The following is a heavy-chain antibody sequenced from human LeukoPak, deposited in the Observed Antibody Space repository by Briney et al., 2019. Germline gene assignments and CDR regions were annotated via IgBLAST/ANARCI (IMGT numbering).Heavy chain of an antibody. CDR1: GGTFSSYA. Sequence: SVKVSCTASGGTFSSYAISWVRQAPGQGLEWMGGIIPIFGTANYAQKFQGRVTITADESTSTAYMELSSLRSEDTAVYYCARSGDSSGNYYYGMDVWGQGTTVTVSS. CDR3: ARSGDSSGNYYYGMDV. D-gene: IGHD6-19*01. V-gene: IGHV1-69*13. J-gene: IGHJ6*02. CDR2: IIPIFGTA.